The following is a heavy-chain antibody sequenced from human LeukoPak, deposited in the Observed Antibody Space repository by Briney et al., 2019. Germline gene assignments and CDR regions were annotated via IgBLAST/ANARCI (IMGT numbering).Heavy chain of an antibody. D-gene: IGHD6-13*01. V-gene: IGHV5-10-1*01. CDR1: GSIFTSYW. J-gene: IGHJ4*02. CDR2: IDPSDSYT. Sequence: GASLQISCKGSGSIFTSYWISWVRPLPGEGLEWMGRIDPSDSYTNYSPSFQGHVTISADKSISTAYLQWSSLKASDTAMYYCARFNRIAAAGSVDYWGQGTLVTVSS. CDR3: ARFNRIAAAGSVDY.